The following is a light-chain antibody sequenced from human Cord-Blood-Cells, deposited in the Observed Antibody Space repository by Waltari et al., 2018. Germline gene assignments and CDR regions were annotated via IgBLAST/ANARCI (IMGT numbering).Light chain of an antibody. J-gene: IGKJ5*01. CDR3: QQSYSTPPIT. V-gene: IGKV1-39*01. CDR1: QSISSN. Sequence: DIQSTQSPSYLSASVGDRVTITCRASQSISSNLNWYQQKPGKAPKLLIYASSSLQSGVPSRFSGRGSGTDFTLTISSLQPEDFATYYCQQSYSTPPITFGQGTRLEIK. CDR2: ASS.